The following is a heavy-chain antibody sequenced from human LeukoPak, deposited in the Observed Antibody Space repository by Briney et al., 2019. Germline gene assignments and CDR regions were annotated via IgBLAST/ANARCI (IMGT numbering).Heavy chain of an antibody. CDR2: IRYDGSNK. CDR3: ARDLIYCSSTSC. V-gene: IGHV3-30*02. J-gene: IGHJ4*02. CDR1: GFTFSSYG. D-gene: IGHD2-2*01. Sequence: PGGSLRLSCAASGFTFSSYGMHWVRQAPGKGLEWVAFIRYDGSNKYYADSVKGRFTISRDNAKNSLYLQMNSLRAEDTAVYYCARDLIYCSSTSCWGQGTLVTVSS.